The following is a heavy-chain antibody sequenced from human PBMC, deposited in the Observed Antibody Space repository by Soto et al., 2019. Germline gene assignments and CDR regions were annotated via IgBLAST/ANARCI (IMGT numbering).Heavy chain of an antibody. D-gene: IGHD3-9*01. V-gene: IGHV4-34*01. CDR3: ARESHDILTGPPWVWYFDL. J-gene: IGHJ2*01. CDR2: IHDRGSI. CDR1: GGSFRGYY. Sequence: QVQLQQWGAGPLRPLEPLSLTCGVSGGSFRGYYWAWIRPSPGKGLEWIGEIHDRGSINYNPSLKSRVSISVDTSKKHYALNRRAVTAADTAVYYCARESHDILTGPPWVWYFDLWGRGTLVTVSS.